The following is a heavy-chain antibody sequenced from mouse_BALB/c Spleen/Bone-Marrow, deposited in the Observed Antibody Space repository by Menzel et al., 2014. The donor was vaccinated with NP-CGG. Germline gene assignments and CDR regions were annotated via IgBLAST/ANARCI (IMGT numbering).Heavy chain of an antibody. Sequence: VQPKESGAELVKPGASVKLSCTASGFNIKDTYMHWVKQRPEQGLEWIGRIDPANGNTKYDPKFQGKATITADTSSNTAYLQLSSLTSEDTAVYYCARPIFLWGQGTSVTVSP. CDR2: IDPANGNT. CDR3: ARPIFL. V-gene: IGHV14-3*02. CDR1: GFNIKDTY. J-gene: IGHJ4*01.